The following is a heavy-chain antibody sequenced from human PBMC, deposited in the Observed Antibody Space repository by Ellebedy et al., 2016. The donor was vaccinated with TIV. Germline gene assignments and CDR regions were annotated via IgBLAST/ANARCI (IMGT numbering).Heavy chain of an antibody. J-gene: IGHJ3*02. D-gene: IGHD6-19*01. CDR3: AKENIGWYLGAFDI. CDR1: GFTFSIYA. Sequence: GESLKISCAASGFTFSIYAMSWVRQAPGKGLEWVSLISGSGDSTYYADSVKGRFTISRDNSRNTLYLQMNSLRAEDTAVYYCAKENIGWYLGAFDIWGQGTMVTVSS. CDR2: ISGSGDST. V-gene: IGHV3-23*01.